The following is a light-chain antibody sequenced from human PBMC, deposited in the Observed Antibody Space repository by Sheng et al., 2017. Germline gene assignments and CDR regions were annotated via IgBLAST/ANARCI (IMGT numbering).Light chain of an antibody. CDR1: SGDVGSSNL. Sequence: HSAPTQPASVSGSPGQSITISCTGSSGDVGSSNLVSWYQHHSGEAPKLILFEVHKRPSGVSHRFSGSKSGNTASLTISGLQAEDEADYYCYSIAGRYTWVFGGGTKLTVL. V-gene: IGLV2-23*02. CDR2: EVH. J-gene: IGLJ3*02. CDR3: YSIAGRYTWV.